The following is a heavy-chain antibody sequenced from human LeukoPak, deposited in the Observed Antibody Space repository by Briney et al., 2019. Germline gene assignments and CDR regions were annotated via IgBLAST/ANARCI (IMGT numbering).Heavy chain of an antibody. D-gene: IGHD3-22*01. Sequence: GESLKISFKGSGYRFTSYWIGWVRQMPGKGLEWMGIIYPGDSDTRYSPSFQGQVTISADKSISTAYLQWSSLKASDTAMYYCARRGDSSGYCFDYWGQGTLVTVSS. CDR1: GYRFTSYW. CDR2: IYPGDSDT. CDR3: ARRGDSSGYCFDY. V-gene: IGHV5-51*01. J-gene: IGHJ4*02.